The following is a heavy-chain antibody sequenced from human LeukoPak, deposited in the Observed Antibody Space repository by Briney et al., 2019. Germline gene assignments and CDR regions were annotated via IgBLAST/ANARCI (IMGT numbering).Heavy chain of an antibody. CDR2: INADGSSA. CDR1: GFTLSNYW. V-gene: IGHV3-74*01. Sequence: GGSLRLSCAASGFTLSNYWMHWVRHAPGKGLVWVSRINADGSSASYADSVKGRFTISRDNAKNTLYLQMNSLRAEDTAMYYCARDYGRSRDYGMDVWGQGTTVTVSS. J-gene: IGHJ6*02. CDR3: ARDYGRSRDYGMDV. D-gene: IGHD3-10*01.